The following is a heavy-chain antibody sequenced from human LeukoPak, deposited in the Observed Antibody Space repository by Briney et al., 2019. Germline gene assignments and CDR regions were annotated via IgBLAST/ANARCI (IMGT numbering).Heavy chain of an antibody. D-gene: IGHD3-10*01. CDR3: ARTRGSGSSHYFDY. CDR2: IYHSGST. V-gene: IGHV4-30-2*01. Sequence: SETLSLTFAVSGCSINSGGYSGSWIRQPPGKGLEWIGYIYHSGSTYYNPSLKSRVTISVDRSKNQFSLKLSSVTAADTAVYYCARTRGSGSSHYFDYWGQGNLVTVSS. CDR1: GCSINSGGYS. J-gene: IGHJ4*02.